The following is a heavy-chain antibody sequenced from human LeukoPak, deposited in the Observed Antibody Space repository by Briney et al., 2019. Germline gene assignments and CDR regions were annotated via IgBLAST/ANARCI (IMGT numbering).Heavy chain of an antibody. D-gene: IGHD3-10*01. CDR1: GFXFSSYW. V-gene: IGHV3-7*01. Sequence: GGSLRLSCAASGFXFSSYWISWVRQAPGKGQEWLATIKQDGSEKYYVDSVKGRFTISRDNAKNSLYLQMNSLRAEDTAVYYCARDDGVLWFGELLTLSGDYYGMGVWGQGTTVTVSS. CDR2: IKQDGSEK. J-gene: IGHJ6*02. CDR3: ARDDGVLWFGELLTLSGDYYGMGV.